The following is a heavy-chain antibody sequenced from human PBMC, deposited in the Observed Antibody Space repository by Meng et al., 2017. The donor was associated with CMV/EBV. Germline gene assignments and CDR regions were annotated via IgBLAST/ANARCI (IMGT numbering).Heavy chain of an antibody. CDR2: IKSKTDGGTT. CDR3: ARSPRSSAPDFDY. Sequence: GESLKISCAASGFTFSNAWMSWVRQAPGKGLEWVGRIKSKTDGGTTDYAAPVKGRFTISRDDSKNTLYLQMNSLRAEDTAVYYCARSPRSSAPDFDYWVQGTLVTVSS. V-gene: IGHV3-15*01. CDR1: GFTFSNAW. D-gene: IGHD6-6*01. J-gene: IGHJ4*02.